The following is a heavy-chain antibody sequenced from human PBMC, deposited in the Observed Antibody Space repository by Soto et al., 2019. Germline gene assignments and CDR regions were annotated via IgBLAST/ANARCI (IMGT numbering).Heavy chain of an antibody. V-gene: IGHV4-30-2*01. CDR3: ARDVKDGSGPNWFDP. J-gene: IGHJ5*02. D-gene: IGHD3-10*01. CDR1: GGSISSGGYS. CDR2: IYHSGST. Sequence: SETLSLTCAVSGGSISSGGYSWSWIRQPPGKGLEWIGYIYHSGSTYYNPSLKSRVTISVDRSKNQFSLKLSSVTAADTAVYYCARDVKDGSGPNWFDPWGQGTLVTVSS.